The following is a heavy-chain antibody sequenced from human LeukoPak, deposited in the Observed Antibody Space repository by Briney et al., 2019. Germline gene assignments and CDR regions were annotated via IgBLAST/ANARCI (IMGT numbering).Heavy chain of an antibody. CDR1: GGTFSSYA. CDR2: IIPIFGTA. D-gene: IGHD3-10*01. Sequence: ASVKVSCKASGGTFSSYAISWVRQAPGQGLEWMGGIIPIFGTANYAQKFQGRVTITADESTSTAYMELSSLRSEDTAMYYCARVADYYASGTMGYYFDYWGQGTLVTVSS. J-gene: IGHJ4*02. CDR3: ARVADYYASGTMGYYFDY. V-gene: IGHV1-69*13.